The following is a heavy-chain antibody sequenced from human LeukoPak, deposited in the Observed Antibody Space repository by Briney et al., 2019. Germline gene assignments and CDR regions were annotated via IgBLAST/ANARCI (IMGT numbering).Heavy chain of an antibody. J-gene: IGHJ4*02. CDR2: ISGSGSGGST. D-gene: IGHD2-2*01. Sequence: GGSLRLSCAASGFTFSSSAMSWVRQAPGKGLEWVSSISGSGSGGSTYYADSVKGRFTISRDNAKSSLYLQMNSLRAEDTAVYYCARVSSLTYCSATNCSNWGQGTLVTVSS. V-gene: IGHV3-23*01. CDR3: ARVSSLTYCSATNCSN. CDR1: GFTFSSSA.